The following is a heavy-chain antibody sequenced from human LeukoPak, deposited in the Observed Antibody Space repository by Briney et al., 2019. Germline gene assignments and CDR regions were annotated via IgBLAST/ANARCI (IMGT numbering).Heavy chain of an antibody. V-gene: IGHV3-23*01. CDR1: GFTFSSYA. CDR2: ISGSGGST. D-gene: IGHD3-10*01. J-gene: IGHJ4*02. CDR3: AKGSGSGSYYTEGIDY. Sequence: GGSLRLSCAASGFTFSSYAMSWVRQAPGKGLEWVSAISGSGGSTYYADSVKGRFTISRDNSKNTLYLQMNSLRAEDTAVYYCAKGSGSGSYYTEGIDYWDQGTLVTVSS.